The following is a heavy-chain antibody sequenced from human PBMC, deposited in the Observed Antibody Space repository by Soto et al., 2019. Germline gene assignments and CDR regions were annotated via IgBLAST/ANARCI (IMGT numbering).Heavy chain of an antibody. V-gene: IGHV4-30-4*01. CDR1: GGSISSGDYY. D-gene: IGHD3-22*01. CDR3: ARANYYDSSGYYAPFPAFDI. CDR2: IYYSGST. Sequence: SETLSLTCTVSGGSISSGDYYWSWIRQPPGKGQEWIGYIYYSGSTYYNPSLKSRVTISVDTSKNQFSLKLSSVTAADTAVYYCARANYYDSSGYYAPFPAFDIWGQGTMVTVSS. J-gene: IGHJ3*02.